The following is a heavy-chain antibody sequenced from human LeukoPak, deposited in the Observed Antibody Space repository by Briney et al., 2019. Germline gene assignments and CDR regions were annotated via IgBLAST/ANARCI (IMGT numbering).Heavy chain of an antibody. J-gene: IGHJ4*02. Sequence: GGSLRLSCAASGFTFSSCGMHWVRQAPGKGLEWVAVISYDGSNKYYADSVKGRFTISRDNSKNTLYLQMNSLRAEDTAVYYCAKSYSSSWYNAYFDYWGQGTLVTVSS. V-gene: IGHV3-30*18. D-gene: IGHD6-13*01. CDR3: AKSYSSSWYNAYFDY. CDR1: GFTFSSCG. CDR2: ISYDGSNK.